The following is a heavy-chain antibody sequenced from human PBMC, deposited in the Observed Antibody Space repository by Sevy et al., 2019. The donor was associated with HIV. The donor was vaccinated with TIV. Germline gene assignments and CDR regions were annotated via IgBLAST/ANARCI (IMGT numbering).Heavy chain of an antibody. CDR2: INQDGNEK. CDR1: GFTFSDSW. Sequence: GGSLRLSCAASGFTFSDSWMHWVRQAPGKGLEWVANINQDGNEKHYVDSVKGRFTISRDNAKNSLYLQMNSLRDDDTAVYYCATFSVGYWGQGTLVTVSS. J-gene: IGHJ4*02. V-gene: IGHV3-7*01. CDR3: ATFSVGY. D-gene: IGHD3-3*01.